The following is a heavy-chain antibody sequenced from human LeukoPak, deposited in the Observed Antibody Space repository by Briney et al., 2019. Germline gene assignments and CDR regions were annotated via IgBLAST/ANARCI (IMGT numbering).Heavy chain of an antibody. CDR1: GGSVSSGNYY. CDR2: TYTSGST. D-gene: IGHD6-13*01. J-gene: IGHJ4*02. Sequence: PSETLSLTCTVSGGSVSSGNYYWTWIRQPAGKRLEWLGRTYTSGSTNYNPSLKSRVTMSVDTSKNQFSLKLSSVTAADTAVYYCARENRQQLPTLTYYFDYWGQGTLVTVSS. CDR3: ARENRQQLPTLTYYFDY. V-gene: IGHV4-61*02.